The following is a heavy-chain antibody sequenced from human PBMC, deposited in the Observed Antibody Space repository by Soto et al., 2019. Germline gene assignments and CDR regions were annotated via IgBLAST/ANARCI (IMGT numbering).Heavy chain of an antibody. V-gene: IGHV4-30-2*01. Sequence: SETLSLTCAVSGGSISSGGYSWSWIRQPPGKGLEWIGYIYHSGSTYYNPSLKSRVTISVDRSKNQFSLKLSSVTAADTAVYYCARAVAYGAFDIWGQGTMVTVST. J-gene: IGHJ3*02. D-gene: IGHD5-12*01. CDR3: ARAVAYGAFDI. CDR1: GGSISSGGYS. CDR2: IYHSGST.